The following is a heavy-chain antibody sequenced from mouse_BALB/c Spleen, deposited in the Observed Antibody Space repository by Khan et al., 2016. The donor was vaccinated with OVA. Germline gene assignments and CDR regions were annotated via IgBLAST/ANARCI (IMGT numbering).Heavy chain of an antibody. CDR1: GYTFTDYA. CDR2: ISTYYGDA. Sequence: QVQLQQSGAELVRPGVSVKISCKGSGYTFTDYAMHWVKQSHAKSLEWIGVISTYYGDASYNQKFKGKATMTVDKSSSTAYMELARLTSEDSAINYGERRYRDDEYYAMDYWGQGTSVTVSS. V-gene: IGHV1S137*01. D-gene: IGHD2-14*01. CDR3: ERRYRDDEYYAMDY. J-gene: IGHJ4*01.